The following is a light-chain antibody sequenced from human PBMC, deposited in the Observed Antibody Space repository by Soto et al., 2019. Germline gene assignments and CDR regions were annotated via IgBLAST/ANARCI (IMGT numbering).Light chain of an antibody. V-gene: IGKV4-1*01. CDR1: QSVLHSSNDKNY. J-gene: IGKJ3*01. CDR2: WAS. Sequence: DIVMTQSPDSLAVSLGERATINCKSSQSVLHSSNDKNYLAWYQHMPGQPPKLLISWASTRESGVPDRFSGSGSGTDFTLTISSLQAEDVAVYYCQQYYSTPFTFGPGTKVDIK. CDR3: QQYYSTPFT.